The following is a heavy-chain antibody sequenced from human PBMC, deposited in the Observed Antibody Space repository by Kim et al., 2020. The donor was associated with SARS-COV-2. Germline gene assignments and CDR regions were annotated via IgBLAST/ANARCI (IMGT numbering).Heavy chain of an antibody. J-gene: IGHJ2*01. CDR3: AREGEGDWGQNWYFDV. Sequence: GGSLRLSCAASGFTFSSYPMHWVRQAPGKGLEWVAFISYDSLNIHYADSVRGRFTISRDNSKNTMYLQMNSLTAEDAALYSCAREGEGDWGQNWYFDVWGRGTLVTVSS. CDR2: ISYDSLNI. D-gene: IGHD7-27*01. V-gene: IGHV3-30-3*01. CDR1: GFTFSSYP.